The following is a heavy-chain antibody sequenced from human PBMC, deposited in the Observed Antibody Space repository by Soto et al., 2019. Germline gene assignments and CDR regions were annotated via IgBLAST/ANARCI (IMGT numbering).Heavy chain of an antibody. D-gene: IGHD3-3*01. CDR1: GYTFTSYG. J-gene: IGHJ6*02. CDR3: ARENYDFWSGYYIKTYYYYYGMDV. CDR2: ISAYNGNT. V-gene: IGHV1-18*01. Sequence: ASVKVSCKASGYTFTSYGISWVRQAPGQGLEWMGWISAYNGNTNYAQKLQGRVTMTTDTSTSTAYMELRSLRSDDTAVYYCARENYDFWSGYYIKTYYYYYGMDVWGQGTTVTVSS.